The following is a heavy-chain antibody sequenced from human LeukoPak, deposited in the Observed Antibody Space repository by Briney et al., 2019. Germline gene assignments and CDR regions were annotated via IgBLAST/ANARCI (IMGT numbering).Heavy chain of an antibody. V-gene: IGHV4-59*08. Sequence: PSETLSLTCTVFGGSISSYYWSWIRQPPGKGLEWIGYIYYSGSTNYNPSLKSRVTISVDTSKNQFSLKLSSVTAADTAVYYCARRCGGDCYDFDYWGQGTLVIVSS. D-gene: IGHD2-21*02. CDR3: ARRCGGDCYDFDY. CDR1: GGSISSYY. J-gene: IGHJ4*02. CDR2: IYYSGST.